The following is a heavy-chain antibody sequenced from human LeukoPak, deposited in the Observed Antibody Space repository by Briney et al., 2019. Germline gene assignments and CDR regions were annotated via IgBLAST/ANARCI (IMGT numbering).Heavy chain of an antibody. CDR3: ARRNWGWFDP. Sequence: SETLSLTCTVSGGSIRSYYWSWIRQPPGKGLEWIGYIYYSGSTNYNPSLKSRVTISVDTSKNQFSLKLSSVTAADTAVYYCARRNWGWFDPWGQGTLVTVSS. D-gene: IGHD3-16*01. CDR2: IYYSGST. V-gene: IGHV4-59*01. CDR1: GGSIRSYY. J-gene: IGHJ5*02.